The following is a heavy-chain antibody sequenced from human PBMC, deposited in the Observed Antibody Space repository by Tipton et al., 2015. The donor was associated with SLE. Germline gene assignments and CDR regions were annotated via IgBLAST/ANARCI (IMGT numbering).Heavy chain of an antibody. CDR2: INPNSGGT. CDR3: ARVHSYGFIYYYYYYMDV. J-gene: IGHJ6*03. V-gene: IGHV1-2*02. CDR1: GYTFTGYY. D-gene: IGHD5-18*01. Sequence: QLVQSGAEVKKPGASVKVSCKASGYTFTGYYMHWVRQAPGQGLEWMGWINPNSGGTNYAQKFQGRVTMTRDTSISTAYMELSRLRSDDTAVYYCARVHSYGFIYYYYYYMDVWGKGTTVTVSS.